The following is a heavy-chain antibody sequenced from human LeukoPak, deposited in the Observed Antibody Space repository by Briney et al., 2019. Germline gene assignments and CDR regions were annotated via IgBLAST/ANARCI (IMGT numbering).Heavy chain of an antibody. V-gene: IGHV3-7*01. CDR1: GFTVTDYW. CDR2: IRQDGSEK. Sequence: GGSLRLSCEVSGFTVTDYWMNWVRQAPGKGPEGLASIRQDGSEKTYVDSVKGRFTISRDNTKNSLSLQLNGLRAEDTAVYYCARDGTAAGLYFDLWGQGTLVTVSS. J-gene: IGHJ4*01. D-gene: IGHD6-13*01. CDR3: ARDGTAAGLYFDL.